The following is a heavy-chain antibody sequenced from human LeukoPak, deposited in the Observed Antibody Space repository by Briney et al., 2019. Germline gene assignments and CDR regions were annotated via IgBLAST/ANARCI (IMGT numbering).Heavy chain of an antibody. D-gene: IGHD3-3*01. CDR3: ARDLSADY. J-gene: IGHJ4*02. CDR2: IWYDGSNK. V-gene: IGHV3-33*08. CDR1: GFTFSSYS. Sequence: GGSLRLSCAASGFTFSSYSMNWVRQAPGKGLEWVAVIWYDGSNKHYADSVKGRFTISRDNSKNTLYLQMNSLRDEDTAVYYCARDLSADYWGQGTLVTVSS.